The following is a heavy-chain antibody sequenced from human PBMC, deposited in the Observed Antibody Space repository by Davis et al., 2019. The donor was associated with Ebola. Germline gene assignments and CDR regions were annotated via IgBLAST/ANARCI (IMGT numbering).Heavy chain of an antibody. CDR2: INHSGST. D-gene: IGHD3-22*01. CDR1: GGSISTSTYY. Sequence: PSETLSLTCTVSGGSISTSTYYWGWIRQPPGKGLEWIGEINHSGSTNYNPSLKSRVTISVDTSKNQFSLKLSSVTAADTAVYYCARREPYYYDSSGYLSGRWFDPWGQGTLVTVSS. CDR3: ARREPYYYDSSGYLSGRWFDP. J-gene: IGHJ5*02. V-gene: IGHV4-39*01.